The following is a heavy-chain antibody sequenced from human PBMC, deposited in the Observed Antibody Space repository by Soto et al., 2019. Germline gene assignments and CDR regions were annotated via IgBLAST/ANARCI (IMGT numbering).Heavy chain of an antibody. Sequence: PGESLKISCEASGYSFTSNWIGWVRQMPGKGLEWMGIIYPGDSDTKYNPSFQGQVTISADKSITTTYLRWTSLKASDTAIYYCAASIFYYGMDVWGQGTTVTVSS. J-gene: IGHJ6*02. V-gene: IGHV5-51*01. CDR3: AASIFYYGMDV. CDR1: GYSFTSNW. CDR2: IYPGDSDT.